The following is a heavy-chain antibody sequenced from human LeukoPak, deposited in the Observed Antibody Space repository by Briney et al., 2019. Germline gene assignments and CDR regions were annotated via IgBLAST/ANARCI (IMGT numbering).Heavy chain of an antibody. CDR2: IWYDGSKQ. CDR3: AKDCSSTSCYSYYMDV. Sequence: GGSLRLSCAASGFTFRNFGMHWVRQAPGKGLEWVAVIWYDGSKQYYADSVKGRFTISRDDSKNTLYLQMNSLRVEDTAVYYCAKDCSSTSCYSYYMDVWGKGTTVTVSS. V-gene: IGHV3-33*06. CDR1: GFTFRNFG. J-gene: IGHJ6*03. D-gene: IGHD2-2*01.